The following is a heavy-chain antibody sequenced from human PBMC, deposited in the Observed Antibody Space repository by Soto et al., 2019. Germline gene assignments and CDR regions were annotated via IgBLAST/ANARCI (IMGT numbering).Heavy chain of an antibody. CDR3: ARHGGANPDNYYARSGYYRYYYYGMDG. Sequence: VESLKISCKGSGYSFTSYWIGWVRQMPRKGLEWMGIIYPGDSDTRYSPSFQGQVTISSDKSISTAYLQWSSLKASDTAMYYCARHGGANPDNYYARSGYYRYYYYGMDGWGQGTTGTVSS. D-gene: IGHD3-22*01. V-gene: IGHV5-51*01. CDR2: IYPGDSDT. J-gene: IGHJ6*02. CDR1: GYSFTSYW.